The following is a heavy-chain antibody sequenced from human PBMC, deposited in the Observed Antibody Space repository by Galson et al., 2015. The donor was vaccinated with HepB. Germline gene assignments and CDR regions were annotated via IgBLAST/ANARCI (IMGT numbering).Heavy chain of an antibody. J-gene: IGHJ4*02. CDR1: GGSISSSSYY. V-gene: IGHV4-39*01. Sequence: ETLSLTCTVSGGSISSSSYYWGWIRQPPGKGLEWIGSIYYSGSTYYNPSLKSRVTISVDTSKNQFSLKLSSVTAADTAVYYCARHELGRAPGGYWGQGTLVTVSS. CDR3: ARHELGRAPGGY. D-gene: IGHD7-27*01. CDR2: IYYSGST.